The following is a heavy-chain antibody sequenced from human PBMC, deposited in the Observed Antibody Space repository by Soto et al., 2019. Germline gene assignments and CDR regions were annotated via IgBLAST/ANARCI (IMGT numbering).Heavy chain of an antibody. CDR3: ARGIATGQLDP. CDR2: INPDNGNT. CDR1: GYTFTRYT. V-gene: IGHV1-3*01. J-gene: IGHJ5*02. D-gene: IGHD2-15*01. Sequence: ASVKVSCKASGYTFTRYTMNWVRQAPGQRLEWMGWINPDNGNTKSSQKFQDRVIITRDTSASTAYMDLSSLRSEDTAVYYCARGIATGQLDPWGQGXLVTVYS.